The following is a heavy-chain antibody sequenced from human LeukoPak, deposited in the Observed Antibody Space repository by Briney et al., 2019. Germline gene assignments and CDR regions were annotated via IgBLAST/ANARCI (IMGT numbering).Heavy chain of an antibody. CDR1: GYRFSNYW. D-gene: IGHD2-15*01. V-gene: IGHV5-51*01. J-gene: IGHJ4*02. CDR2: IYPGESDI. Sequence: GASLKISSKGFGYRFSNYWSAWVRRLPGKGLEWMGIIYPGESDIGYSPSFQGQVTISADKSINTAYVQWSSLKASDSAIYYCARRGGYCSGSCFHFDYWGQGTLVTVSS. CDR3: ARRGGYCSGSCFHFDY.